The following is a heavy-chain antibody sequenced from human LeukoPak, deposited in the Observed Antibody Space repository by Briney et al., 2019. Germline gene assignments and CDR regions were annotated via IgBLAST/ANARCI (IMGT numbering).Heavy chain of an antibody. Sequence: SETLSLTCTVSGASIRTYFWSWFRQPAGKGLEWIGRVHSNGDTYYNPSLESRVTVSMDTSKNQFALNLTSLTAADTAVYYCARDIGLAHWGQGTLVTVSS. V-gene: IGHV4-4*07. CDR2: VHSNGDT. J-gene: IGHJ4*02. CDR3: ARDIGLAH. CDR1: GASIRTYF. D-gene: IGHD3-16*02.